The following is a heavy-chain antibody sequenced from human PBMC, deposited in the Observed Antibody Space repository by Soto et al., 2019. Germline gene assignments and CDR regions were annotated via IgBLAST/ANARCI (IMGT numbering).Heavy chain of an antibody. CDR1: GFTFSSRW. Sequence: EVQLVESGGGLVQPGGSLRLSCEASGFTFSSRWMTWVRQGPGKGLEWVANIKQDESGKDYVDSVKGRFTISRDNAKNSLYLQMTSLRAEDSAVYYCATHDGPAAAGLVLDFRGQGTLVTVSS. D-gene: IGHD6-13*01. CDR3: ATHDGPAAAGLVLDF. J-gene: IGHJ4*02. CDR2: IKQDESGK. V-gene: IGHV3-7*02.